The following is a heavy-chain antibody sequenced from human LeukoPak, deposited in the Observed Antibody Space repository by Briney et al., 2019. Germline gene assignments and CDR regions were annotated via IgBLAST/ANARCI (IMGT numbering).Heavy chain of an antibody. Sequence: ASVKVSCKASGYTFINYGFSWVRQAPAQGLAWMGWISAYNGNTNYLQKFQGRVTMTTDTSTNTVYMELRSLRSDDTAVYYCARVSTNSRVAGYDPQWYFDLWGRGTPVTVSP. V-gene: IGHV1-18*04. CDR2: ISAYNGNT. CDR1: GYTFINYG. J-gene: IGHJ2*01. CDR3: ARVSTNSRVAGYDPQWYFDL. D-gene: IGHD5-12*01.